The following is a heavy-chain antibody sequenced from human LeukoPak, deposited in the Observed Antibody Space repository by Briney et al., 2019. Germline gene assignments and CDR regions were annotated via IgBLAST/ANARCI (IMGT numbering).Heavy chain of an antibody. CDR3: ARVTASGEYYYYYMDV. CDR1: GGTFSSYA. D-gene: IGHD7-27*01. Sequence: VKVSCKASGGTFSSYAISWVRQTPGQGLEWMGGIIPIFGTANYAQKFQGRVTITTDESTSTAYMELSSLRSEDTAVYYCARVTASGEYYYYYMDVWGKGTTVTVSS. V-gene: IGHV1-69*05. CDR2: IIPIFGTA. J-gene: IGHJ6*03.